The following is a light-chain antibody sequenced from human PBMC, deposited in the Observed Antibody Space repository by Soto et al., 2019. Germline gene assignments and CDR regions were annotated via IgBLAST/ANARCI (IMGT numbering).Light chain of an antibody. CDR3: QQHFNGPIT. CDR2: GAS. V-gene: IGKV3D-20*02. Sequence: EIVLTQSPATLSVSPGERVALSCRASQSVSSNLAWYQQKPGQAPSLLIYGASRRATGIPDRFSGSGSGTDFTLTISSLEPEDFAVYYCQQHFNGPITFGQGTRLEIK. J-gene: IGKJ5*01. CDR1: QSVSSN.